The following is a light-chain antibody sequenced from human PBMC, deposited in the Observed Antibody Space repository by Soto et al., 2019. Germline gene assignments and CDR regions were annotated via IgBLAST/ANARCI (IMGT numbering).Light chain of an antibody. J-gene: IGKJ1*01. CDR1: QGIRND. Sequence: AIQMTQSPSSLSASVGDRVTITCRASQGIRNDLGWYQQKPGKAPKVMIYAASSLQSGVPSRFSGGGSDTDFTLTISSLQPEDFATYYCLQDYSYPWTFGQGTKVEIK. CDR3: LQDYSYPWT. V-gene: IGKV1-6*01. CDR2: AAS.